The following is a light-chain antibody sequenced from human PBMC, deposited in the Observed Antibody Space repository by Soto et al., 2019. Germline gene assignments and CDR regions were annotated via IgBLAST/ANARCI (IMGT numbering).Light chain of an antibody. CDR1: QTISNY. CDR2: STS. J-gene: IGKJ1*01. CDR3: QQSFSFPRT. Sequence: DIQMTQSPSSLSASVGDRFTITCRASQTISNYLHWYQHQPGKAPKLLIYSTSTLQTEVPSRFSGSGSGTDYTLTTSSLQPEDFATYYCQQSFSFPRTCGQGTKGDIK. V-gene: IGKV1-39*01.